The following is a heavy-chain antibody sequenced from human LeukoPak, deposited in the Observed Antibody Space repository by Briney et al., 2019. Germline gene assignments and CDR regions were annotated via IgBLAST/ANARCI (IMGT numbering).Heavy chain of an antibody. J-gene: IGHJ5*02. V-gene: IGHV4-39*01. CDR1: GGSISSSSYY. CDR3: GVLIAAAGYLDP. CDR2: IYYSGST. Sequence: PSETLSLTCTVSGGSISSSSYYWGWIRQPPGKGLEWIGSIYYSGSTYYNPSLKSRVTISVDTSKNQFSLKLSSVTAADTVVYYCGVLIAAAGYLDPWGQGTLVTVSS. D-gene: IGHD6-13*01.